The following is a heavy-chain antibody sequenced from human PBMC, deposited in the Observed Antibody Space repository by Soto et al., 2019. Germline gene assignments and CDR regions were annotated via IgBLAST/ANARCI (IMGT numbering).Heavy chain of an antibody. CDR2: INPNSGGT. V-gene: IGHV1-2*02. CDR1: GYTFTGYY. J-gene: IGHJ6*02. CDR3: ARVWSDMRIYYYYGMDV. Sequence: ASVKVSCKASGYTFTGYYMHWVRQAPGQGLEWMGWINPNSGGTNYAQKFQGRVTMTRDTSISTAYMELSRLRSDDTAVYYCARVWSDMRIYYYYGMDVWGQGTTVTVYS. D-gene: IGHD3-10*01.